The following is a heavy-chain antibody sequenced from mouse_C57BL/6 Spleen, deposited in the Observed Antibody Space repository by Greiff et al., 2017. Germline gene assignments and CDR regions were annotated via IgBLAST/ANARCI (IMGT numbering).Heavy chain of an antibody. J-gene: IGHJ1*03. CDR3: ARFITAVAWYFDV. D-gene: IGHD1-1*01. V-gene: IGHV2-2*01. Sequence: QVQLQQSGPGLVQPSQSLSITCTVSGFSLTSYGVHWVRQSPGKGLEWLGVIWSGGSTDYNAAFISRLSISKDNSKSQVFFKMNSLQADDTAIYYCARFITAVAWYFDVWGTGTTVTVSS. CDR2: IWSGGST. CDR1: GFSLTSYG.